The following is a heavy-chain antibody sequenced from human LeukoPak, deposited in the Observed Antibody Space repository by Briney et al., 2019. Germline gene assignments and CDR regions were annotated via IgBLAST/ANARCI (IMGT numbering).Heavy chain of an antibody. D-gene: IGHD6-19*01. CDR3: ARTKQWLAFDI. Sequence: SETLSLTCTVSGDSISNYYWSWIRLAPGKGLEWIGNIHNGVNINYNPALKSRVTILIDTSKNQFSLRLSSMTAADTAVYYCARTKQWLAFDIWGQGTMVTVSS. CDR1: GDSISNYY. V-gene: IGHV4-59*01. J-gene: IGHJ3*02. CDR2: IHNGVNI.